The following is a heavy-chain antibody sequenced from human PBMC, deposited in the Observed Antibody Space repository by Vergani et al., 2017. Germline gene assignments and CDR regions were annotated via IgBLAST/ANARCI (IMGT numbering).Heavy chain of an antibody. CDR3: AREGLHSGSGSYNDY. D-gene: IGHD3-10*01. CDR2: VSGSSATP. Sequence: EVQLLESGGGLVQPGGSLRLSCEASGFSFPGYAMSWVRQAPGKGLEWVSSVSGSSATPYYADSVKGRFIISRDNSKNTLHLQMNSLRADDTAMYYCAREGLHSGSGSYNDYWGQGTLVTVSS. CDR1: GFSFPGYA. V-gene: IGHV3-23*01. J-gene: IGHJ4*02.